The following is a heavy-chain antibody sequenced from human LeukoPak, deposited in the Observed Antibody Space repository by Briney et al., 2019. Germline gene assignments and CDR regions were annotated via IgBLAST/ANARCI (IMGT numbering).Heavy chain of an antibody. J-gene: IGHJ5*02. Sequence: SETLSLTCTVSGGSISSSSYYWGWIRQPPGKGLEWIGSIYYSGSTYYNPSLKSRVTISVDTSKNQFSLKLSSVTAADTAAYYCARDQRISGSYENWFDPWGQGTLVTVSS. CDR1: GGSISSSSYY. D-gene: IGHD1-26*01. V-gene: IGHV4-39*07. CDR3: ARDQRISGSYENWFDP. CDR2: IYYSGST.